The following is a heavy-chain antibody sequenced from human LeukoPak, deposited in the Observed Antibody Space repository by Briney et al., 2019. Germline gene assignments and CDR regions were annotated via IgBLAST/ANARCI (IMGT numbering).Heavy chain of an antibody. V-gene: IGHV4-34*01. CDR3: ARIRCGHSGSVCYNH. J-gene: IGHJ4*02. D-gene: IGHD3-9*01. CDR2: ISHTEGT. Sequence: PSETLSLTCGVFGVSINDYYWSWIRQSPGKGREWIGEISHTEGTRYNPSLESRVTMSVGTSENQLFLKLIFVTAADTAVYYCARIRCGHSGSVCYNHWGLGTLVTVSS. CDR1: GVSINDYY.